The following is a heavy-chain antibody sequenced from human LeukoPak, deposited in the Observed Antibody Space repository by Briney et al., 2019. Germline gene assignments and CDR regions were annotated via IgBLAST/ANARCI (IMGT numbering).Heavy chain of an antibody. CDR2: MNPNSGNT. D-gene: IGHD6-13*01. J-gene: IGHJ6*03. CDR3: ARGTAAGDYYYYYMDV. CDR1: GYTFTSYD. Sequence: ASVKVSCKASGYTFTSYDINWVRQATGQGLEWMGWMNPNSGNTGYAQKFQGRVTITRNTSISTAYMELSSLRSEDTAVYYCARGTAAGDYYYYYMDVWGKGTTVTISS. V-gene: IGHV1-8*03.